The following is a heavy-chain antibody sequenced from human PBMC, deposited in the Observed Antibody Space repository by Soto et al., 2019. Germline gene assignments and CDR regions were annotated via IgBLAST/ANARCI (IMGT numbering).Heavy chain of an antibody. J-gene: IGHJ4*02. Sequence: CKESGDTKESRSRQWVRQEKKQSLEWMGWINAGNGNTKYSQKFQGTVTITRDTSASTAYMELSSLRSEDTAVYYCARIRPYYDFWSGYSADYWGQGTLVTVSS. CDR2: INAGNGNT. CDR1: GDTKESRS. CDR3: ARIRPYYDFWSGYSADY. V-gene: IGHV1-3*01. D-gene: IGHD3-3*01.